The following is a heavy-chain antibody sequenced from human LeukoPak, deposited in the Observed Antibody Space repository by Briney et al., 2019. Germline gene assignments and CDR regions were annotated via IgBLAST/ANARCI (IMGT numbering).Heavy chain of an antibody. J-gene: IGHJ4*02. Sequence: GGSLRLSCAASGFRFSGYWMSWVRQAPGKGLEWVANIKQDGSDKYYVDSVKGRFTISRDDSKNTLYVQMNSLRTEDTAFYYCARDVSNYFDYWGLGTLVTVSS. CDR2: IKQDGSDK. D-gene: IGHD3-3*02. CDR1: GFRFSGYW. V-gene: IGHV3-7*01. CDR3: ARDVSNYFDY.